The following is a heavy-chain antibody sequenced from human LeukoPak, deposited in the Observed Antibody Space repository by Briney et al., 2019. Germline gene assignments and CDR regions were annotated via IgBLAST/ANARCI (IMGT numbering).Heavy chain of an antibody. Sequence: GASVKVSCKASGYTFTGYYMHWVRQAPGQGLEWMGWINPNSGGTNYAQKFQGRVTMTRDTSISTAYMELSRLRSDDTAVYYCARDRGYCSGTSCYNNWFDPWGQGTLVTVSS. D-gene: IGHD2-2*01. CDR1: GYTFTGYY. V-gene: IGHV1-2*02. CDR2: INPNSGGT. J-gene: IGHJ5*02. CDR3: ARDRGYCSGTSCYNNWFDP.